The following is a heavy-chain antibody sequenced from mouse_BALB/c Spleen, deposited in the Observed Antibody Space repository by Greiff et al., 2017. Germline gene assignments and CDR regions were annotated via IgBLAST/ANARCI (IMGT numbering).Heavy chain of an antibody. CDR1: GYTFTSYY. J-gene: IGHJ4*01. CDR3: TRLGLHYAMDY. Sequence: QVQLQQSGAELVKPGASVKLSCKASGYTFTSYYMYWVKQRPGQGLEWIGEINPSNGGTNFNEKFKSKATLTVDKSSSTAYMQLSSLTSEDSAVYYCTRLGLHYAMDYWGQGTSVTVSS. D-gene: IGHD2-2*01. V-gene: IGHV1S81*02. CDR2: INPSNGGT.